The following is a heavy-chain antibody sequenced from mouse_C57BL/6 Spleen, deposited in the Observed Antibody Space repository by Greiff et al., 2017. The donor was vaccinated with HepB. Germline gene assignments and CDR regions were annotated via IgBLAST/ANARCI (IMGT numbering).Heavy chain of an antibody. J-gene: IGHJ3*01. V-gene: IGHV1-80*01. Sequence: VHLVESGAELVKPGASVKISCKASGYAFSSYWMNWVKQRPGKGLEWIGQIYPGDGDTNYNGKFKGKATLTADKSSSTAYMQLSSLTSEDSAVYFCARGGDGPLAYWGQGTLVTVSA. D-gene: IGHD2-3*01. CDR1: GYAFSSYW. CDR3: ARGGDGPLAY. CDR2: IYPGDGDT.